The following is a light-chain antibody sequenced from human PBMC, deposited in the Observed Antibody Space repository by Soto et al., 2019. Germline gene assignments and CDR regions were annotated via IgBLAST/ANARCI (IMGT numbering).Light chain of an antibody. CDR1: SSDVGGYNY. V-gene: IGLV2-14*03. CDR3: SSYTSSSTLPYV. CDR2: DVS. J-gene: IGLJ1*01. Sequence: VLTQPASVSGSPGQSITISCTGTSSDVGGYNYVSWYQQHPGKAPKLMIYDVSNRPSGVSNRFSGSESGNTASLTISGLQAEDEADYYCSSYTSSSTLPYVFGTGTKVTVL.